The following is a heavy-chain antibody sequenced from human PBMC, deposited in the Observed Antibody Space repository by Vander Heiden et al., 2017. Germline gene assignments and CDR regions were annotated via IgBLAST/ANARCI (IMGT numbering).Heavy chain of an antibody. CDR3: ARVYYYDARPLDI. Sequence: QLQLQESGPGLVKPSETLSLTCTVSGGSISSSSYYWGWIRQPPGKGLEWIGSIYYSGSTYYNPSLKSRVTISVDTSKNQFSLKLSSVTAADTAVYYCARVYYYDARPLDIWGQGTMVTVSS. CDR2: IYYSGST. D-gene: IGHD3-22*01. J-gene: IGHJ3*02. CDR1: GGSISSSSYY. V-gene: IGHV4-39*01.